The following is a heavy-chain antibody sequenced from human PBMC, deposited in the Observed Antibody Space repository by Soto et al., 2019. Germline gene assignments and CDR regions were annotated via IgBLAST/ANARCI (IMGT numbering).Heavy chain of an antibody. CDR1: GFTLGNYW. V-gene: IGHV3-74*01. Sequence: GGSLRLCCAASGFTLGNYWMHWVRQAPGKGLVWVSRINDYGTTINYAESVEGRFIISRDDAKSEVYLQMKNLRAEDSAVYYCARGGLEPFDYWGQGALVTVSS. D-gene: IGHD1-1*01. CDR3: ARGGLEPFDY. CDR2: INDYGTTI. J-gene: IGHJ4*02.